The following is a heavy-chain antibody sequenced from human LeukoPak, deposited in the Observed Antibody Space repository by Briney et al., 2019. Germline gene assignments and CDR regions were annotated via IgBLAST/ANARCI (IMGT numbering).Heavy chain of an antibody. V-gene: IGHV3-74*01. J-gene: IGHJ4*02. CDR1: GFTFSSYW. CDR3: ASGSIAVAGTRNSLDC. Sequence: PGGSLRLSCAASGFTFSSYWMHWVRRAPGKGLVWVSRINSGGSSTAYADSVKGRFPISRDNAKNTLYLPMNSLRAEDTAVYYCASGSIAVAGTRNSLDCWGQGTLVTVSS. D-gene: IGHD6-19*01. CDR2: INSGGSST.